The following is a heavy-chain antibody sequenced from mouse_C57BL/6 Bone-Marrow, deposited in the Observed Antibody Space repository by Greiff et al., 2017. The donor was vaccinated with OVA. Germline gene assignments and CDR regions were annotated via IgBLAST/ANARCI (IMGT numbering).Heavy chain of an antibody. J-gene: IGHJ4*01. V-gene: IGHV1-76*01. CDR1: GYTFTDYY. CDR2: IYPGSGNT. D-gene: IGHD1-1*01. Sequence: QVQLQQSGAELVRPGASVKLSCKASGYTFTDYYINWVQQRPGQGLEWIARIYPGSGNTYYNEKFKGKATLTAEKSSSTAYMQLSSLTSEDSAVYFCARADYYGSSYDAMDYWGQGTSVTVSS. CDR3: ARADYYGSSYDAMDY.